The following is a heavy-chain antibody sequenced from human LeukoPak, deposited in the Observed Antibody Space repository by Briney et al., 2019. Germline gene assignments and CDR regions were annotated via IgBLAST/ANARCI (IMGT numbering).Heavy chain of an antibody. CDR3: AKDITASLGLLWFGELGGY. CDR1: GFNVSSTY. V-gene: IGHV3-66*02. J-gene: IGHJ4*02. CDR2: IYSGGRT. D-gene: IGHD3-10*01. Sequence: GGSLRLSCAASGFNVSSTYMNWVRQAPGKGLEWVSVIYSGGRTYYADSVKGRFTISRDNSKNTLYLQMNSLRAEDTAVYYCAKDITASLGLLWFGELGGYWGQGTLVTVSS.